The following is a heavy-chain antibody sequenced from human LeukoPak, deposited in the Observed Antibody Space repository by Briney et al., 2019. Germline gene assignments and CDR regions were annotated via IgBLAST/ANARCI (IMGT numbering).Heavy chain of an antibody. Sequence: PGGSLRLSCAASGFSFGGYALHWVRQAPGKGLEWVASISWNSGDIVHADSVKGRFTISRDNAKNSLYLQMDSLRTEDTALYYCVKSGGYATAIRYFDLWGRGTLATVSS. CDR1: GFSFGGYA. J-gene: IGHJ2*01. D-gene: IGHD2-21*02. CDR3: VKSGGYATAIRYFDL. CDR2: ISWNSGDI. V-gene: IGHV3-9*01.